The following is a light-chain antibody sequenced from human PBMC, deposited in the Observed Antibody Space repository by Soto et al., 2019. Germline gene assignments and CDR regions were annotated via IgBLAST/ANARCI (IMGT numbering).Light chain of an antibody. V-gene: IGKV1-5*03. Sequence: DIQITQSTSTLSASVGDRVTLTCRASQSISYWLAWYQQKPGKAPNLLIYKASSLESGVPSRFSGCGSGTEFTVTISSLQPDDFATYYCQQYNNYWTFGKGTKVEIK. J-gene: IGKJ1*01. CDR3: QQYNNYWT. CDR2: KAS. CDR1: QSISYW.